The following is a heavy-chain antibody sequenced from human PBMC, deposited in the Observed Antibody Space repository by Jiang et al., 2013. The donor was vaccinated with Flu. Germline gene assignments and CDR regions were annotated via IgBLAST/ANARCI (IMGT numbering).Heavy chain of an antibody. CDR1: GDSVSSNSAA. D-gene: IGHD6-19*01. V-gene: IGHV6-1*01. CDR2: TYYRSKWYN. CDR3: AREVLAGIGGMTRWFDP. Sequence: SQTLSLTCAISGDSVSSNSAAWNWIRQSPSRGLEWLGRTYYRSKWYNDYAVSVKSRITINPDTSKNQFSLQLNSVTPEDTAVYYCAREVLAGIGGMTRWFDPWGQGTLVTVSS. J-gene: IGHJ5*02.